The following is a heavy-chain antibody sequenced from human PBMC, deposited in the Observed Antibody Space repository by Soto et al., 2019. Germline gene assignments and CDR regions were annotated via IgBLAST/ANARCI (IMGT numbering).Heavy chain of an antibody. V-gene: IGHV3-23*01. J-gene: IGHJ4*02. D-gene: IGHD3-22*01. CDR1: GFIFSTYA. Sequence: SLRLSCAASGFIFSTYAMNWVRQAPGKGLEWVSGISGSGAGTYYADSVKGRFTISRDNSKNTLYLQMNSLRAEDTAVYYCAKLPPISYDSSGHWGQGTLVTVPQ. CDR3: AKLPPISYDSSGH. CDR2: ISGSGAGT.